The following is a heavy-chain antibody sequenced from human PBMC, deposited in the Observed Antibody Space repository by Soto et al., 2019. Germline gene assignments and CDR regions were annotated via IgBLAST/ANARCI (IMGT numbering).Heavy chain of an antibody. J-gene: IGHJ3*02. Sequence: PSETLSLTCAVSGGSISSGGYSWSWIRQPPGKGLEWIGYIYHSGSTYYNPSLKSRVTISVDRSKNQFSLKLSSVTAADTAVYYCARGREDAFDIWGQGTMVTVSS. CDR2: IYHSGST. CDR1: GGSISSGGYS. V-gene: IGHV4-30-2*01. CDR3: ARGREDAFDI.